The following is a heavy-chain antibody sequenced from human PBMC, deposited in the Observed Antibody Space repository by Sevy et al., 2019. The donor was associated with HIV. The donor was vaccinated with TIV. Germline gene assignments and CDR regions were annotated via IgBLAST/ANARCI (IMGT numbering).Heavy chain of an antibody. CDR3: ARAPPVRSGDDSLNWFDP. D-gene: IGHD5-12*01. CDR2: IHYSGST. J-gene: IGHJ5*02. Sequence: SETLSLTCSVSGGPISSYYWSWIRQPPGKRLEWIGYIHYSGSTNYNTALNRRLTISVATSKNQFSLRLTSVTAAAAAVYYCARAPPVRSGDDSLNWFDPWGQGILVTVSS. CDR1: GGPISSYY. V-gene: IGHV4-59*01.